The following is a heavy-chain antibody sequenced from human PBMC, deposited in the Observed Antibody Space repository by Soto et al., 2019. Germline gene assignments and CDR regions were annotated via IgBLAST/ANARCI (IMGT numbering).Heavy chain of an antibody. Sequence: GGSLRLSCAASGFIFTNYAMNWFRQAPGKGLEWVSVIGGRGNSAYYADSVQGRFTISRDNSKNTLSLQMSSLTADDTAIYYCVREGRGSFDFWGRGTMVTVSS. D-gene: IGHD5-12*01. CDR1: GFIFTNYA. J-gene: IGHJ3*01. CDR3: VREGRGSFDF. CDR2: IGGRGNSA. V-gene: IGHV3-23*01.